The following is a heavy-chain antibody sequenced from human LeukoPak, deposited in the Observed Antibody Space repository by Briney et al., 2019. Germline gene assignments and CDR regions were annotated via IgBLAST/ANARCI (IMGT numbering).Heavy chain of an antibody. CDR2: ISGSGGST. V-gene: IGHV3-23*01. Sequence: GGSLRLSCAASGFTFSSYAMSWVRQAPGKGLEWVSAISGSGGSTYYADSVKGRFTISRDNSKNTLYLQMNSLRAEDTAVYYCAKDLSTLYCSSTSCYTLGHVSPDYWGQGTLVTVSS. CDR3: AKDLSTLYCSSTSCYTLGHVSPDY. J-gene: IGHJ4*02. CDR1: GFTFSSYA. D-gene: IGHD2-2*02.